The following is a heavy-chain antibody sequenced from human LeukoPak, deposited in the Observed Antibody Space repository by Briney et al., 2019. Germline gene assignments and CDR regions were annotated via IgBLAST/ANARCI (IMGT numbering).Heavy chain of an antibody. V-gene: IGHV1-69*13. CDR3: ARAPIYEEVVVAAEYYFDY. J-gene: IGHJ4*02. CDR2: IIPIFGTA. Sequence: SVKVSCKASGGTFSSYAISWVRQAPGQGLERMGGIIPIFGTANYAQKFQGRVTITADESTSTAYMELSSLRSEDTAVYYCARAPIYEEVVVAAEYYFDYWGQGTLVTVSS. CDR1: GGTFSSYA. D-gene: IGHD2-15*01.